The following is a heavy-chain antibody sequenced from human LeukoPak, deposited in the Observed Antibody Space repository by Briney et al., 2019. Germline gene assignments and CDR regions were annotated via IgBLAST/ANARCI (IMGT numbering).Heavy chain of an antibody. Sequence: SGGSLRLSCAASGFTVSSNYMSWVRQAPGKGLEWVANIKQDGSEKYYVDSVKGRFTIPRDNAKNSLYLQMNSLRAEDTAVYYCASPRYCSSTSCYLFYWGQGTLVTVSS. CDR1: GFTVSSNY. V-gene: IGHV3-7*01. CDR3: ASPRYCSSTSCYLFY. D-gene: IGHD2-2*01. CDR2: IKQDGSEK. J-gene: IGHJ4*02.